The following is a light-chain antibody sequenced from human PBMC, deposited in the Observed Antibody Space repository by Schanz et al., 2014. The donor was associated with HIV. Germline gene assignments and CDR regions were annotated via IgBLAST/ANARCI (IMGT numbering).Light chain of an antibody. V-gene: IGKV1-5*03. J-gene: IGKJ2*01. CDR1: EGIGTW. Sequence: DIQMTQSPSRLSASVGGSVTITCRASEGIGTWLAWYQQKPGQAPNLLISEASTLESGVPSRFSGTGSGTEFTLTISSLHPDDFATYFCLHYNDFTSTFGQGTKLEIK. CDR2: EAS. CDR3: LHYNDFTST.